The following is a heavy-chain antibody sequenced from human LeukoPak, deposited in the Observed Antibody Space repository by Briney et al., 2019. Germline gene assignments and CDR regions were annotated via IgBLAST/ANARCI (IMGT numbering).Heavy chain of an antibody. CDR2: IWYDGSNK. CDR1: GFTFSSYG. Sequence: GGSLRLSCAASGFTFSSYGMHWVCQAPGKGLEWVAVIWYDGSNKYYADSVKGRFTISRDNSKNTLYLQMNSLRAEDTAVYYCARDRYCSSTSCYITIDYWGQGTLVTVSS. V-gene: IGHV3-33*01. J-gene: IGHJ4*02. D-gene: IGHD2-2*02. CDR3: ARDRYCSSTSCYITIDY.